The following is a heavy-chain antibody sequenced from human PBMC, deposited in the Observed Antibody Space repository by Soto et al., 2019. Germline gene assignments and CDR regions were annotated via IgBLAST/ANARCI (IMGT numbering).Heavy chain of an antibody. J-gene: IGHJ6*02. D-gene: IGHD1-26*01. V-gene: IGHV4-59*12. Sequence: SETLSLTCTVSGGSISSYYWSWIRQPPRKGLEWIGYIYYSGRTNYNPSHKSRVTISVDTSKNQFSLKLSSVIAADTAVYYCARVSGSYYYGMDVWGQGTTVTVSS. CDR1: GGSISSYY. CDR3: ARVSGSYYYGMDV. CDR2: IYYSGRT.